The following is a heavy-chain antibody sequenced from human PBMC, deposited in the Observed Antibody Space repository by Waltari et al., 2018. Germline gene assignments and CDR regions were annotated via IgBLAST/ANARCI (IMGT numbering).Heavy chain of an antibody. CDR2: IYISGTT. V-gene: IGHV4-4*07. D-gene: IGHD2-15*01. CDR3: ARQATSWSGFDY. J-gene: IGHJ4*02. CDR1: GGSLSSPW. Sequence: QLQESGPRLVKPSQTLSLTCSVSGGSLSSPWLSWCRQPAGKGLEWIARIYISGTTNKNPSLESRITVSLDTPKNQFSLKLTSVSAADTAVYYCARQATSWSGFDYWGPGIQVTVSS.